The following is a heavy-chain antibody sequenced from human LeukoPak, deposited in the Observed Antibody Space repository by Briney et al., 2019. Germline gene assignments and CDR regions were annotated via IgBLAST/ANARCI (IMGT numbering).Heavy chain of an antibody. V-gene: IGHV1-18*01. D-gene: IGHD6-13*01. CDR3: ARDRAAADGTDY. J-gene: IGHJ4*02. Sequence: EASVKVSCKTSGYSFILYGISWVRQAPGQGPEWMGWISTSTGDTKYTQKFQGRVTLTTDTSTSTAYMELSSLRSDDTAVYYCARDRAAADGTDYWGQGTLVTASS. CDR2: ISTSTGDT. CDR1: GYSFILYG.